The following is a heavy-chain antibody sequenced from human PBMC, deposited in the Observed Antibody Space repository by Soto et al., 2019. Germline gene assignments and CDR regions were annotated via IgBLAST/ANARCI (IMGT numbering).Heavy chain of an antibody. Sequence: AETLSRTCPVSGGSISSSSYYWGWIRQPPVKVLEWIGSIYYSGSTYYNPSLKSRVTISVDTSKNQFSLKLSSVTAADTAVYYCASGGSYYDENPMDVGGQGTTVTVSS. V-gene: IGHV4-39*01. CDR2: IYYSGST. CDR1: GGSISSSSYY. D-gene: IGHD1-26*01. J-gene: IGHJ6*01. CDR3: ASGGSYYDENPMDV.